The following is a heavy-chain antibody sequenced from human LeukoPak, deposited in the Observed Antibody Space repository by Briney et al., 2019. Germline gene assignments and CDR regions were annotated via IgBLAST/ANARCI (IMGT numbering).Heavy chain of an antibody. V-gene: IGHV1-8*01. CDR1: GYTFTSYD. J-gene: IGHJ4*02. CDR2: MNPNSGNT. Sequence: ASVKVSCKASGYTFTSYDINWVRQATGQGLEWMGWMNPNSGNTNYAQKLQGRVTMTTDTSTSTAYMELSSLRFEDTAVYYCATELLKTYGSGSFDQIHCWGQGTLATVSS. D-gene: IGHD3-10*01. CDR3: ATELLKTYGSGSFDQIHC.